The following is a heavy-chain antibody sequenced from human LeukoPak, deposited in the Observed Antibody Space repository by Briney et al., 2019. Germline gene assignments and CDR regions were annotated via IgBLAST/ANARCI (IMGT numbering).Heavy chain of an antibody. V-gene: IGHV3-23*01. CDR1: GFTFSSYA. Sequence: GGSLRLSCAASGFTFSSYAMSWVRQAPGKGLEWVSAISGSGGSTYYADSVKGRFTISRDNSTNTLYLQMNSLRAEDTAVYYCAKDRPMIPSVGRNWFDPWGQGTLVTVSS. D-gene: IGHD3-22*01. CDR3: AKDRPMIPSVGRNWFDP. J-gene: IGHJ5*02. CDR2: ISGSGGST.